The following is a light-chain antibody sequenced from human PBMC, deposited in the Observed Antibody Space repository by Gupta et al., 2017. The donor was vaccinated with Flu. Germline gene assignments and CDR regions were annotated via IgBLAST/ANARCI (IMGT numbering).Light chain of an antibody. Sequence: QSVLTQPPSASGTPGQRVTISCSGSSPNIGSNTVNWYQQLPGMAPKLLIYSNIQRPSGVPDRFSGSKSGTSASLAISRLQSEDEADYYCASWDDSLDALVFGGGTKLTVL. CDR2: SNI. J-gene: IGLJ3*02. CDR3: ASWDDSLDALV. V-gene: IGLV1-44*01. CDR1: SPNIGSNT.